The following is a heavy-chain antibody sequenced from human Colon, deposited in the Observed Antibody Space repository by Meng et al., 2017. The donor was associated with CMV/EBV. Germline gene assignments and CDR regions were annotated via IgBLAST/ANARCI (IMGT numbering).Heavy chain of an antibody. CDR2: IYPYNGNT. Sequence: SGYTFTSYLITWVRQATGQGLEWMGWIYPYNGNTNYAQKLQGRVTMTTDTSTSTVYMELRSLRSDDTAVYYCARAVTSGTYYANWFDPWGQGTLVTVSS. V-gene: IGHV1-18*01. CDR3: ARAVTSGTYYANWFDP. J-gene: IGHJ5*02. CDR1: GYTFTSYL. D-gene: IGHD1-26*01.